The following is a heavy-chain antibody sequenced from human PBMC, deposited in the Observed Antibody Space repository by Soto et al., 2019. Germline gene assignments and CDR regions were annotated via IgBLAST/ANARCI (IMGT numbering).Heavy chain of an antibody. D-gene: IGHD2-2*01. V-gene: IGHV1-18*04. Sequence: AASVKVSCKASGYTFTSYGISWVRQAPGQGLEWMGWISSYNGNTNYAQKVQGRVTLTTDTSTSTTYMELRSLRSDDTAVYYCARGPRYCSTTTCFSGVTWFDTWGQGTLITVSS. J-gene: IGHJ5*02. CDR3: ARGPRYCSTTTCFSGVTWFDT. CDR1: GYTFTSYG. CDR2: ISSYNGNT.